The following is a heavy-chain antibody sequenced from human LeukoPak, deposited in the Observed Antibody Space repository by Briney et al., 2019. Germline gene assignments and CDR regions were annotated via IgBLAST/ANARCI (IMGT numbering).Heavy chain of an antibody. V-gene: IGHV4-34*01. D-gene: IGHD4-17*01. CDR3: ARGHSPETTQVSYFLH. J-gene: IGHJ1*01. CDR2: INHSGST. CDR1: GGLFSGYY. Sequence: SETLSLTCAVYGGLFSGYYWSWIRQPPGKGLEWIGEINHSGSTNYNPSLKSRVTILVDTSKNQFSLKLSSVTAADTAVYYCARGHSPETTQVSYFLHWGQGTLVTVSS.